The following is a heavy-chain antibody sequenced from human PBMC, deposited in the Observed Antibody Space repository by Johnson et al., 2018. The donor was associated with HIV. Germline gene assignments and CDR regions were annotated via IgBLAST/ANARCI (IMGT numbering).Heavy chain of an antibody. D-gene: IGHD3-22*01. CDR2: ISFHSGTI. CDR3: VKEDSSGYYYGMGAFDF. Sequence: VQLVESGGGLVQPGRSLRLSCAASGFSFDAYGMHWVRQPPGKGLEWVAGISFHSGTIGYAASVKGRFTISRDNAKNSLYLQLNSMRPEDTALYYCVKEDSSGYYYGMGAFDFWGQGTMVTVSS. CDR1: GFSFDAYG. V-gene: IGHV3-9*01. J-gene: IGHJ3*01.